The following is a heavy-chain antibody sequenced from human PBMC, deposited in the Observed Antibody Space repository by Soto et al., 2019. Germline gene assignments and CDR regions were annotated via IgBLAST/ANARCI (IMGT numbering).Heavy chain of an antibody. V-gene: IGHV1-3*01. CDR1: GYIFTDYT. CDR3: AREGVVQGVIRGIRLAP. D-gene: IGHD3-10*01. CDR2: INAGNGDT. J-gene: IGHJ5*02. Sequence: QVQLVQSGAEVKKSGASVKVSCEASGYIFTDYTIHWVRQAPGQRLELMGWINAGNGDTKYSHQFQGRVTFSRDTSPSTVHMGQSSVRSEDTAVYYCAREGVVQGVIRGIRLAPWAQGTLVTVSP.